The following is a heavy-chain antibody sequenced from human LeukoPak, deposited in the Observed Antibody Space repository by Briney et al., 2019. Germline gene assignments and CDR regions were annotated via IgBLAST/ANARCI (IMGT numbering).Heavy chain of an antibody. CDR3: ARRPIVGVPAPIDY. Sequence: ASVKVSCKASGYTFADYYIHWVRQAPGQGLEWMGLINPNTGGTNYAQKFQGRVTMTRDTSITTAYMELSRLRSDDTAVYSCARRPIVGVPAPIDYWGQGNLVTVSS. D-gene: IGHD2-2*01. CDR2: INPNTGGT. V-gene: IGHV1-2*02. J-gene: IGHJ4*02. CDR1: GYTFADYY.